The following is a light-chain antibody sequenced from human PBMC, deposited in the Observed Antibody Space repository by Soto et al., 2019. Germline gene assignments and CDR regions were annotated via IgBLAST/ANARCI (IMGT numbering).Light chain of an antibody. J-gene: IGKJ5*01. CDR3: QQFNSYPIT. CDR2: DVS. CDR1: QDIRGA. Sequence: AIQLTQSPSSLSASVGDRVTITCRASQDIRGALAGYQQKPGKAPKILLYDVSTLESGVPSRFSGSGSGTDFTLTISSLQPVDFATYYCQQFNSYPITFGQGTRLEIK. V-gene: IGKV1-13*02.